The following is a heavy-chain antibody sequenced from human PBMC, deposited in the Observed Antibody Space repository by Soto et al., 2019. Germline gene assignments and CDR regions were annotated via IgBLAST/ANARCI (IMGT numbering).Heavy chain of an antibody. V-gene: IGHV3-48*01. J-gene: IGHJ6*03. Sequence: PGGYLRHSCAASGFTFSSYSMNWVRQAPGKGLEWVSYISSSSSTIYYADSVKGRFTISRENAKNSLYLQMNSLSAEDTAVYYCARAETRYYDILTGYYYMERRGYHYYFMYFSGKGTTVIGSS. D-gene: IGHD3-9*01. CDR3: ARAETRYYDILTGYYYMERRGYHYYFMYF. CDR2: ISSSSSTI. CDR1: GFTFSSYS.